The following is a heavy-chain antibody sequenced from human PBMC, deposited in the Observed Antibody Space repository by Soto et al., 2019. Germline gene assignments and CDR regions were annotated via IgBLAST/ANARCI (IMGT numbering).Heavy chain of an antibody. CDR2: INPSGGST. Sequence: ASVKVSCKASGYTFTSYYMHWVRQAPGQGLEWMGIINPSGGSTNYAQKFQGRVTMTSDTSTSTVYMELSSLRFEDTALFYCARDLAAGDLWGQGTLVTVSS. D-gene: IGHD6-13*01. V-gene: IGHV1-46*01. CDR1: GYTFTSYY. CDR3: ARDLAAGDL. J-gene: IGHJ5*02.